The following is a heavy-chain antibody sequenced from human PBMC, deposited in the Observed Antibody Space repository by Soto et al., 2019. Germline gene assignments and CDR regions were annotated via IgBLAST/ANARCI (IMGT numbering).Heavy chain of an antibody. CDR3: ARENRSRWFGPGIAVAGPLGH. J-gene: IGHJ1*01. Sequence: KASETLSLTCTVSGGSIISSSYYWGWIRQPPGQWLEWIWSIYYSGSTYYNPSLKSRVTISVDTSKNQFSLKLSSVTGADTAVYYRARENRSRWFGPGIAVAGPLGHWGQGTRVTVSS. D-gene: IGHD6-19*01. CDR2: IYYSGST. CDR1: GGSIISSSYY. V-gene: IGHV4-39*02.